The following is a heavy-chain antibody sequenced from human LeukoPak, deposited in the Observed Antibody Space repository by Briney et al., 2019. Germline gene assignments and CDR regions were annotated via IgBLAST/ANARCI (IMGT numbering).Heavy chain of an antibody. CDR3: ARGNAFYSSGWMNWFDP. V-gene: IGHV1-8*01. Sequence: ASVKVSCKASGYTFTSYDINWVRQATGQGLEWMGWMNPNGGNTGYAQKFQGRVTMTRNTSISTAYMELSSLRSEDTAVYYCARGNAFYSSGWMNWFDPWGQGTLVTVSS. D-gene: IGHD6-19*01. CDR1: GYTFTSYD. CDR2: MNPNGGNT. J-gene: IGHJ5*02.